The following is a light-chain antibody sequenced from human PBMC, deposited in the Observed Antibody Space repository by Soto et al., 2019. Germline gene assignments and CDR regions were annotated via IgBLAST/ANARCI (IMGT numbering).Light chain of an antibody. CDR1: SSDIGGGYD. Sequence: QSVLTQPRSVSGAPGQRVTISCTGSSSDIGGGYDVHWYQQLPGTAPKLLIYGNSNRPSGVPDRFSGSKSGTSASLAITGLQAEDEADYYCQSYDRSLSGWVFGGGTKLTVL. V-gene: IGLV1-40*01. J-gene: IGLJ3*02. CDR2: GNS. CDR3: QSYDRSLSGWV.